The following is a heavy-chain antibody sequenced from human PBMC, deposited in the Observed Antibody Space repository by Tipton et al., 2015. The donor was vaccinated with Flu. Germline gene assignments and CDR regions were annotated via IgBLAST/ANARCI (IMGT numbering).Heavy chain of an antibody. D-gene: IGHD3-10*02. Sequence: LRLSCTISGHSISSDHYWGWIRQPPGKGLEWIGNIHYSGSPHYNPSLKTRLTISVDTSKNQFSLRLSSVTAADTAVYYCARHTGDSVRGLIDYWGQGTLVTVSS. CDR1: GHSISSDHY. J-gene: IGHJ4*02. V-gene: IGHV4-38-2*02. CDR3: ARHTGDSVRGLIDY. CDR2: IHYSGSP.